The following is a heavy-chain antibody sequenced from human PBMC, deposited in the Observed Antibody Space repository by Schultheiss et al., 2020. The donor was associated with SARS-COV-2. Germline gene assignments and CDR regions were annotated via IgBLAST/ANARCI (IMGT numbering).Heavy chain of an antibody. D-gene: IGHD1-26*01. J-gene: IGHJ4*02. CDR3: ARAPGPSPVGATGYFDY. CDR2: ISGSGGST. V-gene: IGHV3-23*01. CDR1: GFTFSSYA. Sequence: GGSLRLSCAASGFTFSSYAMSWVRQAPGKGLEWVSAISGSGGSTYYADSVKGRFTISRDNSKNTLYLQMNSLRAEDTAVYYCARAPGPSPVGATGYFDYWGQGTLVTVSS.